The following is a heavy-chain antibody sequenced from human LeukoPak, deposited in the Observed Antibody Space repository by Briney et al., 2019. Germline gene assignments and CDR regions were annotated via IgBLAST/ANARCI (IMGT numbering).Heavy chain of an antibody. CDR1: GFTFSSYA. CDR2: ISGSGGST. J-gene: IGHJ4*02. Sequence: PGGSLRLSCAASGFTFSSYAMSWVRQAPGKGLEWVSAISGSGGSTYYADSVKGRFTISRDNSKNTLYLQMNSLRADDTAVYYCARGANDYFDSSGYYFFSYFDYWGQGTLVTVSS. CDR3: ARGANDYFDSSGYYFFSYFDY. D-gene: IGHD3-22*01. V-gene: IGHV3-23*01.